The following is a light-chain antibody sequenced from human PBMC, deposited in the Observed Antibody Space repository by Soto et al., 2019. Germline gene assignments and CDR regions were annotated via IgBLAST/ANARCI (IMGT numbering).Light chain of an antibody. Sequence: QSVLTQPPSASGTPGQRVSISCSGSSSNIGRNDVNWYQQLPGTAPKALIYNNNLRPSGVPDRFSGSKSGTSASLAISGLQSEDEADYYCAAWDGSLNGVVFGGGTKLTVL. V-gene: IGLV1-44*01. CDR3: AAWDGSLNGVV. CDR1: SSNIGRND. CDR2: NNN. J-gene: IGLJ3*02.